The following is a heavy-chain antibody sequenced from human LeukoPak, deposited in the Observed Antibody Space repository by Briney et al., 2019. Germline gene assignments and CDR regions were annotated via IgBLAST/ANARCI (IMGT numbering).Heavy chain of an antibody. CDR3: ATYWNDVLYYFDY. Sequence: PGGSLRLSCAASGFTFSSYAMSWVRQAPGKGLEWVSAISGSGGSTYYADSVKGRFTISRDNSKNTLYLQMNSLRAEDTAVYYCATYWNDVLYYFDYWGQGTLVTVSS. CDR2: ISGSGGST. J-gene: IGHJ4*02. CDR1: GFTFSSYA. D-gene: IGHD1-1*01. V-gene: IGHV3-23*01.